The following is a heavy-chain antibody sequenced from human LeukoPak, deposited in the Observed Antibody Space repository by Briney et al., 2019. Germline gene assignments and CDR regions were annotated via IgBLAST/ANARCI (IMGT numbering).Heavy chain of an antibody. CDR1: GFTFSSYA. J-gene: IGHJ4*02. D-gene: IGHD3-10*01. Sequence: GGSLRLSCAASGFTFSSYAMHWVRQAPGKGLEWVAVISYDGSNKYYADSVKGRFTISRDNSKNTLYLQMNSLRAEDTAVYYCARARYYGSGTYACFDYWGQGTLVTVSS. V-gene: IGHV3-30*04. CDR2: ISYDGSNK. CDR3: ARARYYGSGTYACFDY.